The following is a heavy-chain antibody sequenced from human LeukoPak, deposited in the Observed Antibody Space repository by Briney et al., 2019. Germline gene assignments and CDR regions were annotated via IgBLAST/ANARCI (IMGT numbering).Heavy chain of an antibody. J-gene: IGHJ6*02. CDR2: ISGSGDST. V-gene: IGHV3-23*01. CDR3: AKYLSVKGPPYALEV. Sequence: GGSLILSCAASEFTFRSYAMQWVRQAPGKGLEWVSGISGSGDSTFYADSVKGRFTISRDNSKNTLYLQMNSLRVEDTAVYYCAKYLSVKGPPYALEVWGQGTTVTVSS. D-gene: IGHD3-16*01. CDR1: EFTFRSYA.